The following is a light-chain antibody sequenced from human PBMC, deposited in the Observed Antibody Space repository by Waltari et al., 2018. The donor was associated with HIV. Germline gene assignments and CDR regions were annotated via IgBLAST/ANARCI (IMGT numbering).Light chain of an antibody. Sequence: QAVVTQEPSLTVSPGGTVTLTCDSTTGAITDGHNHSWFQQKPGQAPRTLIFDTSNRHSWTPARFSGSLLGGNPALTLSGAQPEDEAEYYCLLSYSGARPWVFGGGTKLTVL. CDR1: TGAITDGHN. CDR3: LLSYSGARPWV. CDR2: DTS. J-gene: IGLJ3*02. V-gene: IGLV7-46*01.